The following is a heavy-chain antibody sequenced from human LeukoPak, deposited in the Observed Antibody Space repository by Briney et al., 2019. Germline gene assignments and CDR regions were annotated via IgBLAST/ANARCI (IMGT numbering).Heavy chain of an antibody. D-gene: IGHD3-16*01. CDR2: IYPYIVDR. J-gene: IGHJ5*01. CDR3: ATQRGSYLWGTDFDS. CDR1: GYRFTGYY. V-gene: IGHV1-2*02. Sequence: ASVTVSCKASGYRFTGYYRHLVRLAPAPGMEWMGLIYPYIVDRKHSQQPHVKVTMTRDTSISTAYMELSRLRSDDTADYHCATQRGSYLWGTDFDSWGQGTLVTVSS.